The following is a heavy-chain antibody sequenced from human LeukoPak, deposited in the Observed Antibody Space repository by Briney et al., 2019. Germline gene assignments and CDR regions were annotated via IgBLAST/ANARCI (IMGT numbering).Heavy chain of an antibody. V-gene: IGHV4-39*07. CDR3: ARVRFPFGLDA. CDR2: IYYSGST. J-gene: IGHJ6*02. Sequence: SETLSLTCTVSGGSISSSSYYWGWIRQPPGKGLEWIGSIYYSGSTYYNPSLKSRVTISVDTSKNQFSLRLTSVTAADTAFYYCARVRFPFGLDAWGQGTTVTVSS. CDR1: GGSISSSSYY.